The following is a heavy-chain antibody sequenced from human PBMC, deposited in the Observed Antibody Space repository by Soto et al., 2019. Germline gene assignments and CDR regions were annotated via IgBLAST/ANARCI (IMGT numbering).Heavy chain of an antibody. CDR2: ISSSSSYI. J-gene: IGHJ6*02. D-gene: IGHD4-4*01. CDR3: ARQPATVTTQQYYGIDV. V-gene: IGHV3-21*01. CDR1: GFTFSSYS. Sequence: GGSLGLSCAASGFTFSSYSMNWVRQAPGKGLEWVSSISSSSSYIYYADSVKGRLTISRDNAKNSLYLQMNSLRAEDTAVYYCARQPATVTTQQYYGIDVPGQRTTVIVSS.